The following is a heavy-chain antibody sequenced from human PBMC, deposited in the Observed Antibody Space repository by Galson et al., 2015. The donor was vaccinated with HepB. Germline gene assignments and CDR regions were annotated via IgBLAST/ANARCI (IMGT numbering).Heavy chain of an antibody. Sequence: SLRLSCAASGFTFSSYGMHWVRQAPGKGLEWVSAISGSGGSTYYADSVKGRFTISRDNSKNTLYLQMNSLRAEDTAVYYCAKGTLLRPDYFDYWGQGTLVTVSS. CDR2: ISGSGGST. CDR1: GFTFSSYG. J-gene: IGHJ4*02. CDR3: AKGTLLRPDYFDY. V-gene: IGHV3-23*01. D-gene: IGHD1-26*01.